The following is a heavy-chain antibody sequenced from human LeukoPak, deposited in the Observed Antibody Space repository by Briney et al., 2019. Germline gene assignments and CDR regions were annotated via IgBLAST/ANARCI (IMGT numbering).Heavy chain of an antibody. Sequence: SETLSLTCTVSGGSVTSGNYYWNWIRQPAGKGLEWIGRIYTNGGASYNPSLKGRVTISIDASKNQFSLKLSSVTAADTAVYYCAREPPGYWGQGILVTVSS. CDR3: AREPPGY. J-gene: IGHJ4*02. CDR2: IYTNGGA. CDR1: GGSVTSGNYY. V-gene: IGHV4-61*02.